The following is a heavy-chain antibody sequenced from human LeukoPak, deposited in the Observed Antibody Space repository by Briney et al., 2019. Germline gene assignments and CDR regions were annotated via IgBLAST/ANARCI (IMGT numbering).Heavy chain of an antibody. CDR3: AKDRYSSSWYYFDY. CDR2: ISTSSSYI. D-gene: IGHD6-13*01. CDR1: GFTFSTYS. V-gene: IGHV3-21*01. J-gene: IGHJ4*02. Sequence: GGSLRLSCAASGFTFSTYSMNWVRQAPGKGLEWVSFISTSSSYIYYADSVKGRFTISRDNSKNTLYLQMNSLRAEDTAVYYCAKDRYSSSWYYFDYWGQGTLVTVSS.